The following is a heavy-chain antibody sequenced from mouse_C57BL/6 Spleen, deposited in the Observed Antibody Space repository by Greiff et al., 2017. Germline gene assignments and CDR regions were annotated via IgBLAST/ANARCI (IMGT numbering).Heavy chain of an antibody. CDR2: IYPGDGDT. CDR1: GYAFSSSW. D-gene: IGHD1-1*01. V-gene: IGHV1-82*01. CDR3: ASTTVEFAY. Sequence: QVQLKQSGPELVKPGASVKISCKASGYAFSSSWMNWVKQRPGKGLEWIGRIYPGDGDTNYNGKFKGKATLTADKSSSTAYMQLSSLTSEDSAVYFCASTTVEFAYWGQGTLVTVSA. J-gene: IGHJ3*01.